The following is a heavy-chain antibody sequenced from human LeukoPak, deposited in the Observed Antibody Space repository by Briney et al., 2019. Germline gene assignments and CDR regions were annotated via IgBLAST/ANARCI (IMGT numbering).Heavy chain of an antibody. CDR1: RFTFSRYA. CDR3: ASYLTSIPSGMDV. J-gene: IGHJ6*02. D-gene: IGHD2/OR15-2a*01. V-gene: IGHV3-21*01. Sequence: GGSLRLSCAASRFTFSRYAMSWVRQAPGKGLEWVSSISSSSSYIYYADSVKGRFTISRDNAKNSLYLQMNSLRAEDTAVYYCASYLTSIPSGMDVWGQGTTVTVSS. CDR2: ISSSSSYI.